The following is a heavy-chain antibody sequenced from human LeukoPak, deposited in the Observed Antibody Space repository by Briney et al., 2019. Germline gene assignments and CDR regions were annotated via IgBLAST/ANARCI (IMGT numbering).Heavy chain of an antibody. CDR1: GGTFSSYA. D-gene: IGHD3-10*01. V-gene: IGHV1-69*13. Sequence: GASVKVSCKASGGTFSSYAISWVRQAPGQGLEWMGGIIPIFGTANYAQKFQGRVTITADESTSTAYMELSSLRSEDTAVYYCALRGGGSDAFDIWGQGTMVTVSS. CDR3: ALRGGGSDAFDI. J-gene: IGHJ3*02. CDR2: IIPIFGTA.